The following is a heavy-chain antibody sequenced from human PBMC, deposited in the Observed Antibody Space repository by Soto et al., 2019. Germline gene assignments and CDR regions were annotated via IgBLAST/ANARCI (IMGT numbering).Heavy chain of an antibody. D-gene: IGHD6-6*01. J-gene: IGHJ4*02. CDR3: ARDQRPGIAARRDY. CDR2: ISSSSSYI. V-gene: IGHV3-21*01. CDR1: GFTFSSYS. Sequence: EVQLVESGGGLVKPGGSLRLSCAASGFTFSSYSMNWVRQAPGKGLEWVSSISSSSSYIYYADSVKGRFTISRDNAKNSLYLQMNSLRAEDTAVYYCARDQRPGIAARRDYWGQGTLVTVSS.